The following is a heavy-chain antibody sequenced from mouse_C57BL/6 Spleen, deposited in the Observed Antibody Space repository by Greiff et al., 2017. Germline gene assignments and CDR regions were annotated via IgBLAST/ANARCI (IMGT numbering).Heavy chain of an antibody. CDR2: INPSNGYS. CDR1: GYTFTSYT. J-gene: IGHJ2*01. Sequence: QVQLQQSGAELARPGASVKMSCMASGYTFTSYTMHWVNQRPGQGLEWIGYINPSNGYSKYNQKFKDKATLTTDKSTNTAYMQLSSLTSEDSAVYYCASDDYWGQGTTLTVSS. V-gene: IGHV1-4*01. CDR3: ASDDY.